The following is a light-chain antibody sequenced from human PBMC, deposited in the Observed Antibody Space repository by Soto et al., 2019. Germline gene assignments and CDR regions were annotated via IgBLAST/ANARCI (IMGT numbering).Light chain of an antibody. V-gene: IGKV3D-15*01. CDR1: QSVSTK. CDR2: DAS. J-gene: IGKJ1*01. CDR3: HSYDKWPPGA. Sequence: EIVVTQFPATLSESPGERVTLSCRASQSVSTKLAWYQQRPGEAPRLLIFDASARAVDIPGRFSGSGSGTEFTLTISSLQPEDFAVYFCHSYDKWPPGAFGQGTKVDIK.